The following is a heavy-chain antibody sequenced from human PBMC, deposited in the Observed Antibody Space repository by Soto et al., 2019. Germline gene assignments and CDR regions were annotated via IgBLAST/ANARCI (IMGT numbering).Heavy chain of an antibody. CDR1: GFTFSNAW. J-gene: IGHJ4*02. CDR2: IKSKTDGGTT. Sequence: GGSLRLSCAASGFTFSNAWMSWVRQAPGKGLEWVGRIKSKTDGGTTDYAAPVKGRFTISRDDSKNTLYLQMNSLKTEDTAVYYCTTNSEASRVRPLRTDWGQGTLVTVSS. D-gene: IGHD2-21*01. V-gene: IGHV3-15*01. CDR3: TTNSEASRVRPLRTD.